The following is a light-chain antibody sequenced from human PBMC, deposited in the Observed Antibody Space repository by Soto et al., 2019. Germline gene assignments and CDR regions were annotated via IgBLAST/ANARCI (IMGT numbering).Light chain of an antibody. J-gene: IGKJ1*01. CDR2: AAS. V-gene: IGKV1-12*02. CDR3: QQANSFPWT. Sequence: DIQMTQSPSSVSASVGDRVTITCRASQGVNTWLAWYQQKPGKAPTLLIYAASSLQRGVPSRFSGSGSGTDFTLTISSLQPDDFATYYCQQANSFPWTFGQGTNVEIK. CDR1: QGVNTW.